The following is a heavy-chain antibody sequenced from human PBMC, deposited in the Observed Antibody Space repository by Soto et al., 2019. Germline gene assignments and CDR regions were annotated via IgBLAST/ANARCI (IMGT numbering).Heavy chain of an antibody. J-gene: IGHJ6*02. Sequence: EVHLVESGGGLVKPGGSLRLSCAVSGFTFSSCTMNWVRQAPGKGLEWVSSSSPSTSHIYYADSVKGRFTISRDNAKNSLFRQMNSLRAEDTAVYYCSGCSGGACHQNYGMDVWGQGTTVTVSS. CDR1: GFTFSSCT. V-gene: IGHV3-21*01. D-gene: IGHD2-15*01. CDR3: SGCSGGACHQNYGMDV. CDR2: SSPSTSHI.